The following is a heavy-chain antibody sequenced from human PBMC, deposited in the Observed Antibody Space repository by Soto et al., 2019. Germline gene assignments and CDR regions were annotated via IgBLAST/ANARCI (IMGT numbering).Heavy chain of an antibody. J-gene: IGHJ4*02. V-gene: IGHV3-21*02. CDR3: ARDPPLSVLVVVATDDF. Sequence: EVQLVEPGGGLVKPGGSLRLSCAASGFTFTNHNMNWVRQAPGKGLEWVSSISSSSSFRNYADSVKGRFSISRDNDKNLVYLQMDSLRAEDTAVYYCARDPPLSVLVVVATDDFWGQGTLVTVSS. CDR2: ISSSSSFR. CDR1: GFTFTNHN. D-gene: IGHD2-21*01.